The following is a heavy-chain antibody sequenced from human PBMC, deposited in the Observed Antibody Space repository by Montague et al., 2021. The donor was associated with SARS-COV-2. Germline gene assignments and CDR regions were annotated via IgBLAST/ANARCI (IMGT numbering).Heavy chain of an antibody. J-gene: IGHJ4*02. CDR3: ARMSAGATIAFDY. D-gene: IGHD1-26*01. V-gene: IGHV2-70*11. CDR1: GFSRSTSGLC. CDR2: IDWDDDK. Sequence: PALVKPTQTLTLTCAFSGFSRSTSGLCVSWIRQPPGKALEWLARIDWDDDKYYSTSLKTRLTISKDTSKNQVVLTMTNMDPVDTATYYCARMSAGATIAFDYWGQGTLVTVSS.